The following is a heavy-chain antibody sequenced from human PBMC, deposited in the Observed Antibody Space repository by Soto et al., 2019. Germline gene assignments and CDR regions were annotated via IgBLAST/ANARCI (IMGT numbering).Heavy chain of an antibody. J-gene: IGHJ3*01. CDR1: GGLVSSGRDY. CDR3: ARVERGTATPVVDAFAF. Sequence: QGQLQQWGAGLLKPSETLSLTCAVYGGLVSSGRDYWSLIRQPPERALEWIGEMSHSGGTHFNPSLNSRVVISVDTSKPQVSLKMCSATDAGTALYYCARVERGTATPVVDAFAFCGPGTMVTVSS. D-gene: IGHD2-21*02. V-gene: IGHV4-34*01. CDR2: MSHSGGT.